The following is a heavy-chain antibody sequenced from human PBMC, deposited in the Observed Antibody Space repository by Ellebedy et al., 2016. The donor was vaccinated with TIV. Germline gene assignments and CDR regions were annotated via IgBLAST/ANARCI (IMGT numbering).Heavy chain of an antibody. V-gene: IGHV3-7*01. CDR3: ARWAYVNSWYHLDY. CDR2: IKQGGSVQ. J-gene: IGHJ4*02. D-gene: IGHD1-14*01. CDR1: GFTLSTHW. Sequence: GESLKISCAASGFTLSTHWMSWVRQAPGKGLEWVASIKQGGSVQFYVNSVRGRFTISRDNSKTSTYLQMNSLRAEDTAVYYCARWAYVNSWYHLDYWGQGTLVTVSS.